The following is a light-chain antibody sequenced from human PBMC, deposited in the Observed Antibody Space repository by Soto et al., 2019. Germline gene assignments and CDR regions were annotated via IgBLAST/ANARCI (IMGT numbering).Light chain of an antibody. V-gene: IGLV2-11*01. CDR1: SSDVGDYNY. CDR2: DVS. CDR3: CSYAGMNTFAV. J-gene: IGLJ2*01. Sequence: QSALTQPRSVSGSPGQSVTISCTGTSSDVGDYNYVSWYQQHPGKAPKLMISDVSQRPSGVPDRFSGSKSGNTASLTISGLQAEDEADYYCCSYAGMNTFAVFGGGTKLTVL.